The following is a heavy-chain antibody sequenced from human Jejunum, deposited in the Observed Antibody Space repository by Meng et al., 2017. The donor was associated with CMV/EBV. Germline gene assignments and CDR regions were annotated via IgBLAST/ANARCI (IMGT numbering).Heavy chain of an antibody. J-gene: IGHJ4*02. Sequence: GFSFDDYAMPWIRQVSGKGLEWVSGISWNSGDIGYADSVRGRFTVSRDNSKQFLYLQMNSLRVDDTGVYYCVKDYEGYHYGYPDFWGQGTVVTVSS. CDR1: GFSFDDYA. D-gene: IGHD5-18*01. CDR2: ISWNSGDI. V-gene: IGHV3-9*01. CDR3: VKDYEGYHYGYPDF.